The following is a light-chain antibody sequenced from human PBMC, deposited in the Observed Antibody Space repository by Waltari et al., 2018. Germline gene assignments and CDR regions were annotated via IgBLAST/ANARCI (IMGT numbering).Light chain of an antibody. J-gene: IGLJ2*01. Sequence: SFELTQTPSVSVPPGQTASITCYGAKLPGKYVSWYQHKAGQSPVLVIYQDNMRPSGIPERFSGFHSGNTVTLTISGTQSLDEADYYCAAWDNSTFVVFGGGTKVTVL. CDR3: AAWDNSTFVV. CDR2: QDN. V-gene: IGLV3-1*01. CDR1: KLPGKY.